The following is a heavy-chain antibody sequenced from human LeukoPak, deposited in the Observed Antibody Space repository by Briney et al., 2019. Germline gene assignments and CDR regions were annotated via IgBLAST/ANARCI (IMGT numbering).Heavy chain of an antibody. CDR3: ARMKTYYYDSSGYSQGTCFDY. CDR1: GYSFTNYW. CDR2: IYPGDSDT. D-gene: IGHD3-22*01. Sequence: GESLKISCKSSGYSFTNYWLGWVRQMPGKGLEWMGIIYPGDSDTKYSPSFQGQVTISADKSISTAYLQWSSLKASDTAMYYCARMKTYYYDSSGYSQGTCFDYWGQGTLVTVSS. J-gene: IGHJ4*02. V-gene: IGHV5-51*01.